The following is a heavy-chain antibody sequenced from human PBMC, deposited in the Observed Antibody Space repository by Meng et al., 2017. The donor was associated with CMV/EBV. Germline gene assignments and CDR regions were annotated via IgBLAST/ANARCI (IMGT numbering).Heavy chain of an antibody. CDR2: ISYDGSNK. V-gene: IGHV3-30*04. CDR1: GFTFSSYA. CDR3: ARDLGYCSSTSCYYLDY. J-gene: IGHJ4*02. D-gene: IGHD2-2*01. Sequence: GGSLRLSCAASGFTFSSYAMHWVRQAPGKGLEWVPVISYDGSNKYYEDSVKGRFTISRDNSKNKLYLQMNSPRAEDTAVYYCARDLGYCSSTSCYYLDYWGQGTLVTVSS.